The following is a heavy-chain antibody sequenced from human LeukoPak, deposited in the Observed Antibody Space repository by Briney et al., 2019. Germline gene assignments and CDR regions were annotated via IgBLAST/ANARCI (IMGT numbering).Heavy chain of an antibody. CDR3: ARVGRGYSFNVYCFDY. D-gene: IGHD5-18*01. Sequence: PGGTLRLSCSASGFTFTTYGMNWVRQAPGKGLEWVSGIGGSGIRTYYADSVKGRFTISRDNSRNTLYLQMNNLRAQDTAVYYCARVGRGYSFNVYCFDYWGQGTLVTVSS. V-gene: IGHV3-23*01. J-gene: IGHJ4*02. CDR1: GFTFTTYG. CDR2: IGGSGIRT.